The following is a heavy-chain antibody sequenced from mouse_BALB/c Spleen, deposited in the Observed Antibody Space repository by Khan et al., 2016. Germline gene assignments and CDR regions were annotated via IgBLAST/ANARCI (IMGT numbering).Heavy chain of an antibody. CDR1: GYSITSDYA. D-gene: IGHD2-2*01. CDR3: ARSFGYRGFAY. Sequence: EVQLVESGPGLVKPSQSLSLTCTVTGYSITSDYAWNWIRQFPGNKLEWMGYISYSGSTNYNPSPKSLVSITRDTSKNQVFLQLNSVTTEDTATYYCARSFGYRGFAYWGQGTLVTVSA. J-gene: IGHJ3*01. V-gene: IGHV3-2*02. CDR2: ISYSGST.